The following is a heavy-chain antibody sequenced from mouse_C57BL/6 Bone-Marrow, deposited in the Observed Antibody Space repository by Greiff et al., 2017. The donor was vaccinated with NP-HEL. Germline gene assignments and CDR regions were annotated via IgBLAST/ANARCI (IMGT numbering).Heavy chain of an antibody. V-gene: IGHV1-82*01. CDR2: IYPGDGDT. CDR3: ARRGAY. CDR1: GYAFSSSW. Sequence: VQLQQSGPELVKPGASVKISCKASGYAFSSSWMNWVQQRPGKGLEWIGRIYPGDGDTNYNGKFKGKATLTADKSSSTAYMQLSRLTSEDSAVYCCARRGAYWGQGTLVTVSA. J-gene: IGHJ3*01.